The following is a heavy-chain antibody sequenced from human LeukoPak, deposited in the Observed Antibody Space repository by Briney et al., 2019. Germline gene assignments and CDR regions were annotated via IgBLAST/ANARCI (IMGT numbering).Heavy chain of an antibody. D-gene: IGHD5-18*01. CDR3: ARDLGYSYDYHYMDV. V-gene: IGHV1-2*02. J-gene: IGHJ6*03. Sequence: ASVKVSCKASGYTFTGYYMHWVRQAPGQGLEWMGWINPNSGGTNYAQKFQGRVTMTRDTSISTAYMELSRLRSDDTAVYYCARDLGYSYDYHYMDVWGKGTTVTVSS. CDR2: INPNSGGT. CDR1: GYTFTGYY.